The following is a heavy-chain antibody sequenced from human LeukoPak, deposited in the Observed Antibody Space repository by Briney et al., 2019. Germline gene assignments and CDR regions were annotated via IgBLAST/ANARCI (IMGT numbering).Heavy chain of an antibody. CDR1: GFTFSSYA. CDR2: ISGSGGST. D-gene: IGHD3-22*01. CDR3: AKDQATMIVVVTHFDY. V-gene: IGHV3-23*01. Sequence: GGSLRLSCAASGFTFSSYAMSWVRQAPGKGLEWVSAISGSGGSTYYADSVKGRFTISRDNSKHTLYLQMNSLRAEDTAVYYCAKDQATMIVVVTHFDYWGQGTLVTVSS. J-gene: IGHJ4*02.